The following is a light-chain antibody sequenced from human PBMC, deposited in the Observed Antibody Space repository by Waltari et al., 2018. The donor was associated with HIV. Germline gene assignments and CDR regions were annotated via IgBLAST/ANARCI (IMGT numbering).Light chain of an antibody. Sequence: PASVSGSPGQSITISCTGTSSDVGGYNYVSWYQQHPGKAPKFMIYEVSNRPSGVSNRFSGSKSGNTASLTISGLQAEDEADYYCSSYTSSSTPYVFGTGTKVTVL. CDR1: SSDVGGYNY. J-gene: IGLJ1*01. CDR2: EVS. CDR3: SSYTSSSTPYV. V-gene: IGLV2-14*01.